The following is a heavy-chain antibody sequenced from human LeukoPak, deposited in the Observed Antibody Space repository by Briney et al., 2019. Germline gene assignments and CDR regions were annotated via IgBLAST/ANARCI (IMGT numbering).Heavy chain of an antibody. CDR1: GFTFSSCA. CDR2: ISGSGVGA. Sequence: PGGSLRLSCAASGFTFSSCAMSWVRQAPGKGLECVSTISGSGVGAYYADSVKGRFTISRDNSNNTLYLQMNSLRAEDTAVYYCAKADYYDFDSWGQGTLVTVSS. V-gene: IGHV3-23*01. J-gene: IGHJ4*02. D-gene: IGHD3-10*01. CDR3: AKADYYDFDS.